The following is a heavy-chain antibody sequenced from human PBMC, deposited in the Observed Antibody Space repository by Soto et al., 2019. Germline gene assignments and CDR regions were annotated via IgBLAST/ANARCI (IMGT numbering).Heavy chain of an antibody. CDR1: GYTFTTYG. D-gene: IGHD2-15*01. Sequence: QVQLVQSGAEVKKPGASVKVSCKASGYTFTTYGINWVRQAPGQGLEWMGWISTYNGNRNYAQKLQGRVTLTTDTSTSTAYLDLRSLRSDDTAVYYCARGFLAYCSCGTCYSDYWGQGTLVTVSS. CDR3: ARGFLAYCSCGTCYSDY. CDR2: ISTYNGNR. V-gene: IGHV1-18*01. J-gene: IGHJ4*02.